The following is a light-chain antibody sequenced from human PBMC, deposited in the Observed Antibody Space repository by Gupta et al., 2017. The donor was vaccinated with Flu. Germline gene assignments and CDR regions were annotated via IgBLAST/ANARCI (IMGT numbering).Light chain of an antibody. Sequence: QSALTQPASVSVSPGQSITISCTGTSSDVGGYNYFSWYQQHPGKAPKLMIYDVSNRPSGVSNRFSGSKSGNTASLTISGPQAEDEPDYYCSSYTSTSTLSVFGHGTKGTVL. V-gene: IGLV2-14*01. CDR3: SSYTSTSTLSV. J-gene: IGLJ1*01. CDR1: SSDVGGYNY. CDR2: DVS.